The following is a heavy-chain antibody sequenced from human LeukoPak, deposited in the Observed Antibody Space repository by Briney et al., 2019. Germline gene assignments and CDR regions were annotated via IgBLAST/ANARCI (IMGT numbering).Heavy chain of an antibody. V-gene: IGHV3-64*01. CDR2: ISSNGGST. Sequence: PGGSLRLSCAASGFTFSSYAMHWVRQAPGKGLEYVSAISSNGGSTYYANSVKGRFTISRDNSKNTLYLQMGSLRAEDMAVYYCARVQPGYTFDYWGLGTLVTVSS. CDR1: GFTFSSYA. CDR3: ARVQPGYTFDY. J-gene: IGHJ4*02. D-gene: IGHD2-2*02.